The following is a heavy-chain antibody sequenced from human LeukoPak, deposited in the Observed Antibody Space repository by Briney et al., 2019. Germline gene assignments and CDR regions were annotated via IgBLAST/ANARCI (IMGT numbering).Heavy chain of an antibody. J-gene: IGHJ4*02. Sequence: GGSLRLSCAASGFTFSSYWMSWVRQAPGKGLEWVATMKHDGSEKYYVDSVKGRFIISRDTPKSSLYLQMNSLQAEDTAVYYCARSPTYYDFWSGYKFIDYWGQGTLVTVSS. D-gene: IGHD3-3*01. CDR1: GFTFSSYW. CDR2: MKHDGSEK. CDR3: ARSPTYYDFWSGYKFIDY. V-gene: IGHV3-7*01.